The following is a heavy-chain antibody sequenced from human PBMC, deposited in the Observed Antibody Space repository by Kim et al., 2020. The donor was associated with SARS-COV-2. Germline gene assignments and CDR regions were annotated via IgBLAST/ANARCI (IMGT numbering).Heavy chain of an antibody. CDR3: ARDRYGSGSSCLQY. J-gene: IGHJ4*02. V-gene: IGHV3-33*01. D-gene: IGHD3-10*01. Sequence: ADCGQGRFTTSRDNSKNTLDLQMNSLGGEDTADYYCARDRYGSGSSCLQYWGQGTLVTVSS.